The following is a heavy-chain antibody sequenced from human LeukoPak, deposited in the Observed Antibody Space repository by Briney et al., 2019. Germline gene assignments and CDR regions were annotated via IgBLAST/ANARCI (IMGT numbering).Heavy chain of an antibody. D-gene: IGHD2-8*02. CDR2: ISYDDTKK. Sequence: GGSLRLSCEASGFSFNSYDIHWVRQAPGEGLEWVAFISYDDTKKDYGDSVRGRFTISRDNSKNTVLLQMNSMRIDDTALYYCVKGGLIRGLVVSGDVSWGQGTLVTVSS. CDR1: GFSFNSYD. J-gene: IGHJ5*02. CDR3: VKGGLIRGLVVSGDVS. V-gene: IGHV3-30*18.